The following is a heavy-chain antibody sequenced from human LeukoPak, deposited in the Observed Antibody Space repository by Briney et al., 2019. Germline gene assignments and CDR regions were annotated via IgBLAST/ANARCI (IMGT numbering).Heavy chain of an antibody. CDR3: ARREAEEYNNWFDP. J-gene: IGHJ5*02. Sequence: SETLSLTCTVSGGSISSSSYYWGWIRQPPGKGLEWIGSIYYSGSTYYNPSLKSRVTISVDTSKNQFSLKLSSVTAADTAVYYCARREAEEYNNWFDPWGQGTLVTVSS. D-gene: IGHD2/OR15-2a*01. CDR2: IYYSGST. CDR1: GGSISSSSYY. V-gene: IGHV4-39*01.